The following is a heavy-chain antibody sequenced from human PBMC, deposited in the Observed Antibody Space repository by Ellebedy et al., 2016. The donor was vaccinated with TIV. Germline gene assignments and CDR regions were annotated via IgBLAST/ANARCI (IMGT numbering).Heavy chain of an antibody. CDR3: ARDQGGSYLHYYYGMDV. D-gene: IGHD1-26*01. Sequence: ASVKVSCKASGYTFTSYGISWVRQAPGQGLEWMGWISAYNGSTNYAQKLQGRVTMTTDTSTSTAYMELRSLRSDDTAVYYCARDQGGSYLHYYYGMDVWGQGTTVTVSS. V-gene: IGHV1-18*01. CDR2: ISAYNGST. J-gene: IGHJ6*02. CDR1: GYTFTSYG.